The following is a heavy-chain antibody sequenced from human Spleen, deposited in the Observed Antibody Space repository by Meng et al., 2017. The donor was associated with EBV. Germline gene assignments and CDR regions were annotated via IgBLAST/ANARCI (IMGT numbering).Heavy chain of an antibody. Sequence: VQQCRSGAEVKKPGASVKVSCKASGFTFSTYGITWVRQAPGQGLEWMGWITAYNGDTNYAQELQGRVTMTTDTTTNTAYMELRSLRSDDTAVYYCARRGEWLRYSFDYWGQGTLVTVSS. D-gene: IGHD5-12*01. CDR2: ITAYNGDT. CDR3: ARRGEWLRYSFDY. V-gene: IGHV1-18*01. CDR1: GFTFSTYG. J-gene: IGHJ4*02.